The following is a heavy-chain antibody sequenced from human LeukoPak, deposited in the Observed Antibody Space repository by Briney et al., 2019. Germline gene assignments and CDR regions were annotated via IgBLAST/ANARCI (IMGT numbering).Heavy chain of an antibody. V-gene: IGHV3-48*04. Sequence: PGGSLRLSCAASGFTLSSYSMNWVRQAPGKGLEWVSYISSSSSTIYYADSVKGRFTISRDNAKNSLYLQMNSLRAEDTAVYYCAPLTYYYDSSGSSGYWGQGTLVTVSS. J-gene: IGHJ4*02. CDR1: GFTLSSYS. CDR3: APLTYYYDSSGSSGY. CDR2: ISSSSSTI. D-gene: IGHD3-22*01.